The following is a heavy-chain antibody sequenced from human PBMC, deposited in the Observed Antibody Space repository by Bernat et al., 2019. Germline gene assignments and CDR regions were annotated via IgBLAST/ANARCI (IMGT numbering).Heavy chain of an antibody. J-gene: IGHJ6*02. CDR1: RYTFTSYA. CDR3: ATGTGGYCSGGSCYSGALGYSGMDV. CDR2: INAGNGNT. Sequence: QVQLVQSGAEVKKPGASVKVSCKASRYTFTSYAMHWVRQAPGQRLEWMGWINAGNGNTKYSQKFQGRVTITRDTSASTAYMELSSLRSEDTAVYYCATGTGGYCSGGSCYSGALGYSGMDVWGQGTTVTVSS. D-gene: IGHD2-15*01. V-gene: IGHV1-3*01.